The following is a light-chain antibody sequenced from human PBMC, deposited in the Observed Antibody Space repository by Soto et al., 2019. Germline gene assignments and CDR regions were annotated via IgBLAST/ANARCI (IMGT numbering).Light chain of an antibody. J-gene: IGLJ7*01. Sequence: SYELTQPPSVSVAPGKTARITCGGNNIGSKRVHWYQQKPGQAPVLVIYYDSDRPSGIPERFSGSNSGNTATLTISRVEAGDEADYYCQVWDSSSDAVFGGGTQLTVL. V-gene: IGLV3-21*04. CDR1: NIGSKR. CDR3: QVWDSSSDAV. CDR2: YDS.